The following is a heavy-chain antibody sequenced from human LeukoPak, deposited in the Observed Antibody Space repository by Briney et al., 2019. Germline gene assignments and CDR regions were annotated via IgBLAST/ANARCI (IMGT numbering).Heavy chain of an antibody. Sequence: GGSLRLSCTASGFTFGDYAMSWFRQAPGKGLEWVGFIRSKAYGGTTEYAASVKGRFTISRDDSKSIAYLQMNSLKTEDTAVYYCTREAVVVVALGAFDIWGQGTMVTVSS. J-gene: IGHJ3*02. V-gene: IGHV3-49*03. D-gene: IGHD2-15*01. CDR1: GFTFGDYA. CDR3: TREAVVVVALGAFDI. CDR2: IRSKAYGGTT.